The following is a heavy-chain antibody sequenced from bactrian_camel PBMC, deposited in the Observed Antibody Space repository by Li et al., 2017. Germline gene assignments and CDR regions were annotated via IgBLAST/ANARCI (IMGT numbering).Heavy chain of an antibody. V-gene: IGHV3S40*01. CDR2: ITKDGWST. D-gene: IGHD5*01. Sequence: DVQLVESGGGLVQPGGSLRLSCAASGFTFSSYVMSWVRQAPGKGLEWVSGITKDGWSTYYADAVKGRFTISRDNAKNTAYLQLNSLKTEDMAMYYCTKYEWYGLFWSPDFAYWGQGTQVTVS. CDR3: TKYEWYGLFWSPDFAY. CDR1: GFTFSSYV. J-gene: IGHJ6*01.